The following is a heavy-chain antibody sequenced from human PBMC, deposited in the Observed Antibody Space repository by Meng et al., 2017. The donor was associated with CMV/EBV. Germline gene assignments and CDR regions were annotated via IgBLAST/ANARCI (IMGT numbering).Heavy chain of an antibody. CDR1: GGSISSGDYY. Sequence: SETLSLTCTVSGGSISSGDYYWSWIRQPPGKGLEWIGYIYYSGSTYYNPSLKSRITMSVDPSKNQFSLKLSSVTAADTAVYYCARDSHLDKDAFDIWGQGTMVTVSS. V-gene: IGHV4-30-4*08. CDR3: ARDSHLDKDAFDI. J-gene: IGHJ3*02. CDR2: IYYSGST. D-gene: IGHD3-9*01.